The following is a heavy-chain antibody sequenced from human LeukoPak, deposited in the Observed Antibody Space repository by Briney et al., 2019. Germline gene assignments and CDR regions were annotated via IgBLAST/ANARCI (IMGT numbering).Heavy chain of an antibody. Sequence: SQTLSLTCAISGDSVSSNSAAWNWIRQSPSRGLEWLGRTYYRSKWYNDYAVSVKSRITINPDTSKNQFSLQLNSVTPEDTAVYYCARDRKVRGAVRQGFNYYYYMDVWGKGTTVTISS. CDR1: GDSVSSNSAA. J-gene: IGHJ6*03. D-gene: IGHD3-10*01. CDR2: TYYRSKWYN. V-gene: IGHV6-1*01. CDR3: ARDRKVRGAVRQGFNYYYYMDV.